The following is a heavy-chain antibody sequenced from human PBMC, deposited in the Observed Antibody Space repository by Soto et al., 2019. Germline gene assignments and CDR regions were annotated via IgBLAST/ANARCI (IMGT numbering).Heavy chain of an antibody. V-gene: IGHV4-61*08. CDR1: GGSISSGGYY. Sequence: PSETLSLTCTVSGGSISSGGYYWSWIRQHPGKGLEWIGYIYYSGSTNYNPSLKSRVTISVDTSKNQFSLKLSSVTAADTAVYYCARVGLRRSTWFDPWGQGTLVTVSS. CDR3: ARVGLRRSTWFDP. J-gene: IGHJ5*02. CDR2: IYYSGST. D-gene: IGHD5-12*01.